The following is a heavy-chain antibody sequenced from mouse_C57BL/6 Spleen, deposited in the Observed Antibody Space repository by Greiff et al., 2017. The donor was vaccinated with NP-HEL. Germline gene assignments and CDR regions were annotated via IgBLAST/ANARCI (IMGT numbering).Heavy chain of an antibody. V-gene: IGHV3-6*01. CDR1: GYSITSGYY. CDR3: ATLYDFDWYFDV. D-gene: IGHD2-4*01. CDR2: ISYDGSN. J-gene: IGHJ1*03. Sequence: EVKLQESGPGLVKPSQSLSLTCSVTGYSITSGYYWNWIRQFPGNKLEWMGYISYDGSNNYNPSLKNRISITRDTSKNQFFLKLNSVTTEDTATYYCATLYDFDWYFDVWGTGTTVTVSS.